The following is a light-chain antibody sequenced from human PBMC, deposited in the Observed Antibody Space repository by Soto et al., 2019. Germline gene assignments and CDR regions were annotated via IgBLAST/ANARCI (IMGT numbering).Light chain of an antibody. CDR1: QSLLHSNGYNY. CDR2: LGA. CDR3: MQALQSPYT. Sequence: DIVMTQSPLSLPFTPGEPASISCRSSQSLLHSNGYNYLDWYLQKPGQPPQLLISLGANRASGVPARFSGSGSATDFTLNIARVEAEDFGVYYCMQALQSPYTFGQGTKVHIK. V-gene: IGKV2-28*01. J-gene: IGKJ2*01.